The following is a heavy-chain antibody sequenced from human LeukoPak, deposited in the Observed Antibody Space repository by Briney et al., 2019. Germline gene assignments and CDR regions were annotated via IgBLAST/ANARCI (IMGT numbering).Heavy chain of an antibody. CDR1: GGSISSSSYY. J-gene: IGHJ4*02. V-gene: IGHV4-39*07. CDR3: ARDYGDYVFDY. CDR2: IYYSRST. D-gene: IGHD4-17*01. Sequence: SETLSLTCTVSGGSISSSSYYWGWIRQPPGKGLEWIGSIYYSRSTYYNPSLKSRVTISVDTSKNQFSLKLSSVTAADTAVYYCARDYGDYVFDYWGQGTLVTVSS.